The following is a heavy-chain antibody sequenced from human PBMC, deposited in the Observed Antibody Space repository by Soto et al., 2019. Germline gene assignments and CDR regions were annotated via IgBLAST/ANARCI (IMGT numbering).Heavy chain of an antibody. CDR3: ARVSDMVRGGVFDY. D-gene: IGHD3-10*01. V-gene: IGHV3-7*01. CDR1: GFTFSSYW. J-gene: IGHJ4*02. Sequence: EVQLVESGGGLVQPGGSLRLSCAASGFTFSSYWMSWVRQAPGKGLEWVANIKQDGSEKYYVDSVKGRFTISRDNAKNSLYLQMNSLRAEDTAVYYCARVSDMVRGGVFDYWGQGTLVTVSS. CDR2: IKQDGSEK.